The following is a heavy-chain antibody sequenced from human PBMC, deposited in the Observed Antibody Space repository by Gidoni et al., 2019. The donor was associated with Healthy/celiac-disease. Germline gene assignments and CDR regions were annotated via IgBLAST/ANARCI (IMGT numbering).Heavy chain of an antibody. D-gene: IGHD3-10*01. J-gene: IGHJ4*02. CDR2: SIPIFCTA. Sequence: QVQLVQSGAEVNKPGSSVKVYCKASRGTFSSYAISWVRQAPGQGLEWVGGSIPIFCTANYAQKFQGRVTITADESTSTAYMELSSLRSEDTAVYYCARAFGVWFGRTWGQGTLVTVSS. CDR3: ARAFGVWFGRT. V-gene: IGHV1-69*01. CDR1: RGTFSSYA.